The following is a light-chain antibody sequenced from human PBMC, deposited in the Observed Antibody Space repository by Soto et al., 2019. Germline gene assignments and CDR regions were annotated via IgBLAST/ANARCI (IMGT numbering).Light chain of an antibody. CDR3: QQYYSTPVT. CDR2: WAS. Sequence: DIVMTQSPDSLAVSLGERATINCKSSQSVLYSSNNKNYLXWYQQKPGQPPKLLIYWASTRESGVPXXXXXXXXXXXXXXTISSLQAEDVAVYYCQQYYSTPVTFGGGTKVEIK. CDR1: QSVLYSSNNKNY. V-gene: IGKV4-1*01. J-gene: IGKJ4*01.